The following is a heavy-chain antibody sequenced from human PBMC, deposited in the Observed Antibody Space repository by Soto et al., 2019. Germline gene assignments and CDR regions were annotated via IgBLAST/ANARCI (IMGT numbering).Heavy chain of an antibody. CDR1: GYTFTSYG. Sequence: GASVKVSCKASGYTFTSYGISWVRQAPGQGXEWMGWISAYNGNTNYAQKLQGRVTMTTDTSTSTAYMELRSLRSDDTAVYYCARSPKTGTPFYYYYGMDVWGQGTTVTVSS. J-gene: IGHJ6*02. CDR2: ISAYNGNT. V-gene: IGHV1-18*04. D-gene: IGHD1-7*01. CDR3: ARSPKTGTPFYYYYGMDV.